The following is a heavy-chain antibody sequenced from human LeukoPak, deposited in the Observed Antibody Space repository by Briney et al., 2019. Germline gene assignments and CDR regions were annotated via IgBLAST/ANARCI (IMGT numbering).Heavy chain of an antibody. CDR3: ARVSRPGSSGYYFDY. J-gene: IGHJ4*02. Sequence: SQTLSLTCTVSGGSISSGGYYWSWIRQHPGKGLEWIGYIYYSGSTYYNPSLKSRVTISVDTSKNQFSLKLSSVTAADTAVYYCARVSRPGSSGYYFDYWGQGTLVTVSS. CDR1: GGSISSGGYY. D-gene: IGHD3-22*01. CDR2: IYYSGST. V-gene: IGHV4-30-4*08.